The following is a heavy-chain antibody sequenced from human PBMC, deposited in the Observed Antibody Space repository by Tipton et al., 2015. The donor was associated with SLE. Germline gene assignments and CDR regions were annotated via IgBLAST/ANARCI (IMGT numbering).Heavy chain of an antibody. J-gene: IGHJ4*02. CDR1: GASISSRAYY. V-gene: IGHV4-39*07. CDR2: VYDSGIT. D-gene: IGHD4-17*01. CDR3: ARAGDFGEGLDS. Sequence: TLSLTCIVSGASISSRAYYWGCIRQSPGKGLEWIGSVYDSGITYYSPPVKSRVTISVDTSNNQFSLGLSSVTAADTAVYYWARAGDFGEGLDSWGQGTPVFVSS.